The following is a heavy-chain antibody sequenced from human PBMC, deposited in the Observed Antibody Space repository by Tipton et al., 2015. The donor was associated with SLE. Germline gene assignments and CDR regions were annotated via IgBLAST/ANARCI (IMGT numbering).Heavy chain of an antibody. CDR1: GVTFDSYT. J-gene: IGHJ4*02. Sequence: QSGPEVKKPGSSVKVSCKASGVTFDSYTVTWVRQAPGQGLEWMGRIIPIFGVANYAQRFQGRVTITADKSTNTAYMELRGLRSDDTAIYYCAREEANRDHWGQGTLITVSS. CDR3: AREEANRDH. CDR2: IIPIFGVA. D-gene: IGHD1-14*01. V-gene: IGHV1-69*04.